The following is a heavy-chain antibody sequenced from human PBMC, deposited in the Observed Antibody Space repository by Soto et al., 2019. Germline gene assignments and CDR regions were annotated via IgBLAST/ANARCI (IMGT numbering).Heavy chain of an antibody. CDR1: GDSVSSNRAT. J-gene: IGHJ4*02. CDR3: ARDRSAARNRFSGYLDY. CDR2: TYYRSKWYN. D-gene: IGHD6-6*01. Sequence: SQTLSLTCAISGDSVSSNRATWNWIRQSPSRGLEWMGRTYYRSKWYNDYAVSVKSRININPDTSKNQFSLQLNSVTPEDTAVYYCARDRSAARNRFSGYLDYWGQGTLVTVFS. V-gene: IGHV6-1*01.